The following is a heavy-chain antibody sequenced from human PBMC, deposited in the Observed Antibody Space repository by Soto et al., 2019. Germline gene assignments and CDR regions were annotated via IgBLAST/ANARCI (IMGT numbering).Heavy chain of an antibody. V-gene: IGHV1-69*01. J-gene: IGHJ5*02. CDR1: GGTFSTYP. CDR3: ARGATHGSSWYFWFDP. D-gene: IGHD6-13*01. CDR2: IIPLFGTT. Sequence: QVQLVQSGAEVRMPGSSVKVSCKASGGTFSTYPINWVRQAPGQGLEWMGGIIPLFGTTNYAQEFKGRVTITADESTSTAYMELSSLRAEDAAVYYCARGATHGSSWYFWFDPWGQGTLVTVSS.